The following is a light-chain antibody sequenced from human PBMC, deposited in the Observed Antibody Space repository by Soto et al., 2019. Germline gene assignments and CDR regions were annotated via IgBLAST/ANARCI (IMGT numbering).Light chain of an antibody. CDR1: SSDIGTYNY. CDR3: NSYTSSSTLYV. Sequence: QSVLTQPASVSGSPGQSITISCTGTSSDIGTYNYVSWYQQHPGKAPKLMLYEVSNRPSGVSNRFFGSKSGNTASLTISGLQAEDEADYFCNSYTSSSTLYVFGTGTKPTVL. CDR2: EVS. J-gene: IGLJ1*01. V-gene: IGLV2-14*01.